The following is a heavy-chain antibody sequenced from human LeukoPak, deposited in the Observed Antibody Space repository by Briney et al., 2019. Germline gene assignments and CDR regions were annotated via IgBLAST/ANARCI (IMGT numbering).Heavy chain of an antibody. Sequence: GGALRLSCAASGFTFSSYAMSWVRQAPGKGLEWVSAISGSGGSTYYADSVTGRFTISRAHSKNPLYLQMNRLRAEDTAVYYCAPAAYVAGYFDYWGQGTLVTVSS. CDR3: APAAYVAGYFDY. V-gene: IGHV3-23*01. CDR2: ISGSGGST. D-gene: IGHD2-2*01. J-gene: IGHJ4*02. CDR1: GFTFSSYA.